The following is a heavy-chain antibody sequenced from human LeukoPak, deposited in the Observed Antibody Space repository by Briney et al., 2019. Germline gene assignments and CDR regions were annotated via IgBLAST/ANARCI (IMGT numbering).Heavy chain of an antibody. V-gene: IGHV3-7*01. CDR2: IKQDGSEK. CDR1: GFTFSSYW. D-gene: IGHD4-17*01. Sequence: GGSLRLSCAASGFTFSSYWMTWVRQAPGKGLEWVANIKQDGSEKYYVDSVRGRFTISRDNTKNSLYLQMNSLRAEDTAVYYCARDRRWTATTVTYFDYWGQGALVTVSS. CDR3: ARDRRWTATTVTYFDY. J-gene: IGHJ4*02.